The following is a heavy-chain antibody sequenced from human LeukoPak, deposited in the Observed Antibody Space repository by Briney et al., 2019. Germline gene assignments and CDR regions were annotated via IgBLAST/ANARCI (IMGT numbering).Heavy chain of an antibody. CDR3: ARVQVKTRGSYFRDDY. Sequence: GASVKVSCKPSGYTFSAYGLTWVRQAPGQGLEWMGWVGADNGNTNYAQKFQGRVTMTTDTATTTGYLELRSLRFDDTAVYFCARVQVKTRGSYFRDDYWGQGTLVTVSA. J-gene: IGHJ4*02. CDR2: VGADNGNT. CDR1: GYTFSAYG. V-gene: IGHV1-18*01. D-gene: IGHD1-26*01.